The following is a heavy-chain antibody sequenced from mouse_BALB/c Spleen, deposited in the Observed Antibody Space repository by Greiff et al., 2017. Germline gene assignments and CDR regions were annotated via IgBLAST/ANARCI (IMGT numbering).Heavy chain of an antibody. J-gene: IGHJ1*01. V-gene: IGHV8-8*01. CDR1: GFSLSTSGMC. Sequence: QVQLKESGPGILQPSQTLSLSCSFSGFSLSTSGMCVGWIRPPSGKGLEWLAHIWWGDDKRYNPALKSRLTISKDTSSNQVFLKIASVDTADTAKYYCARNGYYGDFDVWGEGTTVTVSS. CDR2: IWWGDDK. D-gene: IGHD2-2*01. CDR3: ARNGYYGDFDV.